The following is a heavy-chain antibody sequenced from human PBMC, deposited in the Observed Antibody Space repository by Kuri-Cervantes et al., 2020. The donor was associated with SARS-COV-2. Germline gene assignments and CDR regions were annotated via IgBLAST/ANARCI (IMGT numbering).Heavy chain of an antibody. CDR1: GFTFSSYG. Sequence: GGSLRLSCAASGFTFSSYGMHWVRQAPGKGLEWVAFIRYDGSNKYYADSVKGRFTISRDNSKNTLYLQMNGLRAEDTAVYYCAKVVSYRYYYYMDVWGKGTTVTVSS. V-gene: IGHV3-30*02. CDR3: AKVVSYRYYYYMDV. CDR2: IRYDGSNK. J-gene: IGHJ6*03. D-gene: IGHD1-26*01.